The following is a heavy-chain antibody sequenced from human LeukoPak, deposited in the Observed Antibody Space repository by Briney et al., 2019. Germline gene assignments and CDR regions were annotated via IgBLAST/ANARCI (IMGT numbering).Heavy chain of an antibody. V-gene: IGHV3-74*01. D-gene: IGHD2-2*01. CDR3: ARKEPAATHFDY. J-gene: IGHJ4*02. CDR1: GFTFSSYW. Sequence: GGSLRLSCAASGFTFSSYWMHWVRQAPGKGLVWVSRINTDGSETRYADSVKGRFTISRDNAKNSLYLQMNSLRAEDTAVYYCARKEPAATHFDYWGQGTLVTVSS. CDR2: INTDGSET.